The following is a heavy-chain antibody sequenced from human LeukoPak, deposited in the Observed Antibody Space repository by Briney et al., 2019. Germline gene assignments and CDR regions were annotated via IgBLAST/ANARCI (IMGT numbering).Heavy chain of an antibody. Sequence: GASGKVSCKASGYTFTGYYIHWVRQAPGQGPEWMGWINLHSGATNYAQKFQGRVTMTRDTSISTAFMELSSLRSDDTAMYYCSRDLLMYYSGSGESTWGQGAQVTVSS. CDR3: SRDLLMYYSGSGEST. V-gene: IGHV1-2*02. CDR1: GYTFTGYY. CDR2: INLHSGAT. D-gene: IGHD3-10*01. J-gene: IGHJ5*02.